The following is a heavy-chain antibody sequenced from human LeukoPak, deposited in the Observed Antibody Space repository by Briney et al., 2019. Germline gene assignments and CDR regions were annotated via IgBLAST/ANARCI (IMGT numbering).Heavy chain of an antibody. V-gene: IGHV1-2*02. CDR3: ARIAAAGGLVYCYYYYMDV. D-gene: IGHD6-13*01. J-gene: IGHJ6*03. CDR1: GYTFTGYY. CDR2: INPNSGGT. Sequence: ASVKVSCKASGYTFTGYYMHWVRQAPGQGLEWMGWINPNSGGTNYAQKFQGRVTMTRDTSISTAYMELRSLRSDDTAVYYCARIAAAGGLVYCYYYYMDVWGKGTTVTVSS.